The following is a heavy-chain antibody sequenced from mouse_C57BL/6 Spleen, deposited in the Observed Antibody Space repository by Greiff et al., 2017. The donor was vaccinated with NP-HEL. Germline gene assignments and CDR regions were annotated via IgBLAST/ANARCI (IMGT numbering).Heavy chain of an antibody. J-gene: IGHJ4*01. CDR1: GYTFTSYW. V-gene: IGHV1-55*01. CDR2: IYPGSGST. D-gene: IGHD2-4*01. CDR3: ARGEVDYDGIYAMDY. Sequence: QVQLKQPGAELVKPGASVKMSCKASGYTFTSYWITWVKQRPGQGLEWIGDIYPGSGSTNYNEKFKSKATLTVDTSSSTAYMQLSSLTSEDSAVYYCARGEVDYDGIYAMDYWGQGTSVTVSS.